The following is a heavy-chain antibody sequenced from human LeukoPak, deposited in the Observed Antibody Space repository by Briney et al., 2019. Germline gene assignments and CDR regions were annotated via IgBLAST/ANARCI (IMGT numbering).Heavy chain of an antibody. D-gene: IGHD1-26*01. V-gene: IGHV3-66*02. CDR2: IYSGGST. Sequence: PGGSLRLSCAASGFTVSSNYMTWVRQAPGKGLEWVSVIYSGGSTYYADSVKGRFTISRDNSKNTLYLQMNSLRAEDTAVYYCARADSGRMLLLGYYYYGMDVWGQGTTVTVSS. CDR3: ARADSGRMLLLGYYYYGMDV. J-gene: IGHJ6*02. CDR1: GFTVSSNY.